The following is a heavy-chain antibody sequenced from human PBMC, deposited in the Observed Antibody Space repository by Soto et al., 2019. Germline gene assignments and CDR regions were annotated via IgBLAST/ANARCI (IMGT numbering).Heavy chain of an antibody. J-gene: IGHJ6*02. Sequence: SVKVSCKASGGMFSTFGFSWVRQAPGQGPEWIGGIIPILTTPNYAERLQGRVTIVADELTTTVYMELGSLRSEDTAMYYCATSVGIAATGEDGLDVWGQGTSVTVSS. D-gene: IGHD6-13*01. CDR3: ATSVGIAATGEDGLDV. V-gene: IGHV1-69*13. CDR1: GGMFSTFG. CDR2: IIPILTTP.